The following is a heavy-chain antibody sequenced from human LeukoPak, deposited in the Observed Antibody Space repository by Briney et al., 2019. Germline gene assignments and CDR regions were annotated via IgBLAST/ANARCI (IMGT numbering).Heavy chain of an antibody. D-gene: IGHD1-1*01. CDR2: IRSKAYGGTT. CDR3: TRAPTGGDY. V-gene: IGHV3-49*04. J-gene: IGHJ4*02. CDR1: GFTFGDYA. Sequence: GGSLRLSCTASGFTFGDYAMSWVRQAPGKGLEWVAFIRSKAYGGTTEYAASVKGRFTISRDDSKSIAYLQMNSLKTEDTAAYYCTRAPTGGDYLGQGTLVTVSS.